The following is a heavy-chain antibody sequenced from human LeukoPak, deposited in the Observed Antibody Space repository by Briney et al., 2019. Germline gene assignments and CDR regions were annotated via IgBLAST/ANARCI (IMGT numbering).Heavy chain of an antibody. D-gene: IGHD5/OR15-5a*01. J-gene: IGHJ4*02. Sequence: PGGSLRLSCAASEFTSSRSWMTCVRQAPGQGLEGVANINQDGSEKYYVDSVKGRFTISRDNAKNALCVQMNSLTVEDTAVYFCASAPPTSVCYYFDFWGQGTLVTVSS. CDR2: INQDGSEK. CDR3: ASAPPTSVCYYFDF. CDR1: EFTSSRSW. V-gene: IGHV3-7*01.